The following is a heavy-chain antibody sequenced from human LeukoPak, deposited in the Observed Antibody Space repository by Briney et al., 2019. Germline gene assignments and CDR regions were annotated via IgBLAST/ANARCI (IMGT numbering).Heavy chain of an antibody. J-gene: IGHJ4*02. CDR2: ISSSSSYI. CDR3: ASQPRPELYSSPEY. D-gene: IGHD6-13*01. Sequence: GGSLRLSCAASGFTFSSYSMNWVRQAPGKGLEWVSSISSSSSYIYYADSVKGRFTISRDNAKNSLYLQMNSLRDEDTAVYYCASQPRPELYSSPEYWGQGTLVTVSS. CDR1: GFTFSSYS. V-gene: IGHV3-21*01.